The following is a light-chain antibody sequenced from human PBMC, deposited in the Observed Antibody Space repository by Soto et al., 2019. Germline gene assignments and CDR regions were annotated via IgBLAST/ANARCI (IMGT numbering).Light chain of an antibody. J-gene: IGKJ1*01. Sequence: EIVMTQSPATLSVSPGEGATLSCRASQSVGSDLAWYPQNPGQAPRLLIYGTSTRATGIPARFSGSGSGTEFPLPISSLQSEDFAVYCCQQYNNWPPTTFGQGTKVEI. CDR3: QQYNNWPPTT. CDR2: GTS. V-gene: IGKV3-15*01. CDR1: QSVGSD.